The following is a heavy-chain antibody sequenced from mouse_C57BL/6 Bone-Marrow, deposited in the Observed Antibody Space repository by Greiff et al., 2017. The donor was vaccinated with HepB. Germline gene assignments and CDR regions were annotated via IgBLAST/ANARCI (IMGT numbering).Heavy chain of an antibody. CDR2: IDPSDSET. Sequence: VQLQQSGAELVRPGSSVKLSCKASGYTFTSYWMHWVKQRPIQGLEWIGNIDPSDSETHYNQKFKDKATLTVDKSSSTAYMQLSSLTSEDSAVYYCARRGRYYYGSSPYWYFDVWGTGTTVTVSS. V-gene: IGHV1-52*01. D-gene: IGHD1-1*01. CDR3: ARRGRYYYGSSPYWYFDV. J-gene: IGHJ1*03. CDR1: GYTFTSYW.